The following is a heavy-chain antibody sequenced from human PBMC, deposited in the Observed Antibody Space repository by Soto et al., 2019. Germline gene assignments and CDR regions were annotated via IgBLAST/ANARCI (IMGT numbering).Heavy chain of an antibody. CDR1: GGTFSSYA. CDR3: ARGXRITMVRGHYYYYGMDV. D-gene: IGHD3-10*01. Sequence: GASVKVSCKASGGTFSSYAISWVRQAPGQGLEWMGGIIPIFGTANYAQKFQGRVTITADESTSTAYMELSSLRSEDTAVYYCARGXRITMVRGHYYYYGMDVWGQGTTVTVSS. J-gene: IGHJ6*02. CDR2: IIPIFGTA. V-gene: IGHV1-69*13.